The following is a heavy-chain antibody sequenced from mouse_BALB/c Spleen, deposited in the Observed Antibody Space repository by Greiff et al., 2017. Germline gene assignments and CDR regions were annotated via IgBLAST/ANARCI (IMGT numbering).Heavy chain of an antibody. CDR3: ARNGAYPWYFDV. V-gene: IGHV2-2*02. D-gene: IGHD6-5*01. J-gene: IGHJ1*01. CDR1: GFSLTSYG. CDR2: IWSGGST. Sequence: VKLVESGPGLVQPSQSLSITCTVSGFSLTSYGVHWVRQSPGKGLEWLGVIWSGGSTDYNAAFISRLSISKDNSKSQVFFKMNSLQANDTAIYYCARNGAYPWYFDVWGAGTTVTVSS.